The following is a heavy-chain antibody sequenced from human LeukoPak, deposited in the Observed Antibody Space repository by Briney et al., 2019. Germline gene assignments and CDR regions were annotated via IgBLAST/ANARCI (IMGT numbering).Heavy chain of an antibody. CDR3: ARAVYCSGGGCFWYFDL. D-gene: IGHD2-15*01. CDR2: ISSSSRFI. J-gene: IGHJ2*01. CDR1: GISFSNYS. V-gene: IGHV3-21*01. Sequence: GGSLRLSCAASGISFSNYSMIWVRQAPGKGLEGVSLISSSSRFIDYGDSVKGRFTISTDNAKKSLCLQRNSLRAEDKAVYYCARAVYCSGGGCFWYFDLWGRGTLVTVSS.